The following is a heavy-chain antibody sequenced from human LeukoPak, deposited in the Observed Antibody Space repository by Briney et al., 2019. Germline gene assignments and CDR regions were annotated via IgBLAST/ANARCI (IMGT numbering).Heavy chain of an antibody. J-gene: IGHJ4*01. CDR3: ARDPEVLGYGSGRDYFDY. V-gene: IGHV3-30*03. D-gene: IGHD3-10*01. CDR2: ISYDGSNK. Sequence: PGGSLRLSCAASGFTFRSYGMHWVRQAPGKGLEWVAVISYDGSNKCYADSVKGRFTISRDNSKNTLYLQINSRRAEYTAVYYWARDPEVLGYGSGRDYFDYWGQGTLATVSS. CDR1: GFTFRSYG.